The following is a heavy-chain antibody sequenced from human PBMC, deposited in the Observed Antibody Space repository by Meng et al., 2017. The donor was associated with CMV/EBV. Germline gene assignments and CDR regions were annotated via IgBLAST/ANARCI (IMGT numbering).Heavy chain of an antibody. CDR3: ARDPDYGDY. CDR2: INPHSGGT. CDR1: GYTFTGYY. V-gene: IGHV1-2*02. Sequence: VSGKASGYTFTGYYRHWVRQAPGQGLEWMGWINPHSGGTNYAQKFQGRVTMTRDTSISTAYMELSRLRSDDTAVYYCARDPDYGDYWGQGTLVTVSS. J-gene: IGHJ4*02.